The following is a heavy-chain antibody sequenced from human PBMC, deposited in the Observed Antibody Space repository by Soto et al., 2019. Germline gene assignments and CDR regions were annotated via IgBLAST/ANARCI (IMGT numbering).Heavy chain of an antibody. CDR1: GFTVSSNY. V-gene: IGHV3-53*01. CDR3: EGGVYYYDSSGYYDLDY. CDR2: IYSGGST. Sequence: GGSLRLSCAASGFTVSSNYMSWVRQAPGKGLEWVSVIYSGGSTYYADSVKGRFTISRDNSKNTLYLQMNSLRAEDTAVYYCEGGVYYYDSSGYYDLDYWGQGTLVTVSS. D-gene: IGHD3-22*01. J-gene: IGHJ4*02.